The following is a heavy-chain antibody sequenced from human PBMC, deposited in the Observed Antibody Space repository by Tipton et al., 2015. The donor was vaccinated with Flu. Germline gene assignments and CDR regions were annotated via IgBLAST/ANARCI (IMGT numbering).Heavy chain of an antibody. CDR3: AREAYSSNWPNWFDP. CDR2: IYYSENS. J-gene: IGHJ5*02. D-gene: IGHD6-13*01. Sequence: TLSLTCTVSGDSISSYYWSWIRQPPGKGLQWMGYIYYSENSKYNPSLKSRLTISVDSSKNQFSLRLTSVTAADTAVYYCAREAYSSNWPNWFDPWGQGTLVTVSS. CDR1: GDSISSYY. V-gene: IGHV4-59*01.